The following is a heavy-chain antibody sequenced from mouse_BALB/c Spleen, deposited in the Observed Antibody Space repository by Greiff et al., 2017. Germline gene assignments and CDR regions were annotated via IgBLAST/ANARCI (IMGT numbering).Heavy chain of an antibody. Sequence: QVQLQQPGAELVKPGASVKLSCKASGYTFTSYWMHWVKQRPGQGLEWIGEINPSNGRTNYNEKFKSKATLTVDKSSSTAYMQLSSLTSEDSAVYYCARHYYGSSWFADWGQGTLVTVSA. CDR1: GYTFTSYW. CDR2: INPSNGRT. J-gene: IGHJ3*01. D-gene: IGHD1-2*01. CDR3: ARHYYGSSWFAD. V-gene: IGHV1S81*02.